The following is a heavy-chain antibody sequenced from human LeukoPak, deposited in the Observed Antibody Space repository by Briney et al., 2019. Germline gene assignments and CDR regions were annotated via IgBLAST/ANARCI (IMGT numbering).Heavy chain of an antibody. CDR1: GYTFSSYG. V-gene: IGHV1-18*01. Sequence: ASVKVSCKASGYTFSSYGFSWVRQAPGQGLEWMGWINAYNGNTNYAQNLQGRVTMTTDTSTSTAYMELRSLRSVDTAVYYCARRQGTTLNFDYWGQGTLVTVSS. CDR3: ARRQGTTLNFDY. J-gene: IGHJ4*02. D-gene: IGHD1-1*01. CDR2: INAYNGNT.